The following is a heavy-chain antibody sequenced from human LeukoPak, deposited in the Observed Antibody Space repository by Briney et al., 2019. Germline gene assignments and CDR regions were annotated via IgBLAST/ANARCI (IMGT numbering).Heavy chain of an antibody. Sequence: ASVKVSCKASGYTFTSNPMNWVRQAPGQGLEWMGWINTNTGNPTYAQGFTGRFVFSLDTSVSTAYLQISSLKAEDTAAYYCARDRYSGNYVFDYWGQGTLVTVSS. CDR3: ARDRYSGNYVFDY. CDR1: GYTFTSNP. D-gene: IGHD1-26*01. J-gene: IGHJ4*02. CDR2: INTNTGNP. V-gene: IGHV7-4-1*02.